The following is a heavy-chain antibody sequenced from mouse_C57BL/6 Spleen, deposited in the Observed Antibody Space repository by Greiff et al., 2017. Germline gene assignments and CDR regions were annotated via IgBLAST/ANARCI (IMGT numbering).Heavy chain of an antibody. CDR3: ARGPYDYDGSFDY. V-gene: IGHV3-6*01. CDR1: GYSITSGYY. CDR2: ISYDGSN. D-gene: IGHD2-4*01. Sequence: EVHLVESGPGLVKPSQSLSLTCSVTGYSITSGYYWNWIRQFPGNKLEWMGYISYDGSNNYNPSLKNRISITRDTSKNQFFLKLNSVTTEDTATYYCARGPYDYDGSFDYWGQGTTLTVSS. J-gene: IGHJ2*01.